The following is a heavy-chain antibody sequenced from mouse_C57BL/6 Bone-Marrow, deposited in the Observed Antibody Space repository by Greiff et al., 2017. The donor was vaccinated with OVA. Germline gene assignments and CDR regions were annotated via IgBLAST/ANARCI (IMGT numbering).Heavy chain of an antibody. V-gene: IGHV14-4*01. CDR1: GFNIKDDY. CDR2: IDPENGDT. Sequence: EVQLQQPGAELVRPGASVKLSCTASGFNIKDDYMHWVKQRPEQGLEWIGWIDPENGDTEYASKFQGKATITADTSSNTAYLQLSSLTSEDTAVYYCDYGSEFAYWGQGTLVTVSA. D-gene: IGHD1-1*01. J-gene: IGHJ3*01. CDR3: DYGSEFAY.